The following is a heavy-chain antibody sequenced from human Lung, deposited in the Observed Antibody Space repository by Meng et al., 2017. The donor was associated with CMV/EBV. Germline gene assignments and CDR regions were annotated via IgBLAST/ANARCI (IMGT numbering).Heavy chain of an antibody. J-gene: IGHJ1*01. D-gene: IGHD3-10*01. V-gene: IGHV4-4*02. CDR2: IPHRGSS. Sequence: GHLLESGPALVKPSETLSLTCAVSGDSLTNHNWWAWVRQPPGKGLEWIGEIPHRGSSAYNPSLKSRVSMSIDKSKNQFSLKLTSVTAADTAVYHCLRRSGGSVWGQGTLVTVSS. CDR1: GDSLTNHNW. CDR3: LRRSGGSV.